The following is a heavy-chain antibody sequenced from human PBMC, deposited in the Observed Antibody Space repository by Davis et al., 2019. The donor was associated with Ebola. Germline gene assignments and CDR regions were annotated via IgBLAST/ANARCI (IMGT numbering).Heavy chain of an antibody. Sequence: SETLSLTCTVSGGSISGYYWSWIRQPPGKGLEWIGEINHSGSTNYNPSLKSRVTISVDTSKNQFSLKLSSVTAADTAVYYCARRLRWLGFDYWGQGTLVTVSS. CDR2: INHSGST. V-gene: IGHV4-34*01. J-gene: IGHJ4*02. CDR1: GGSISGYY. CDR3: ARRLRWLGFDY. D-gene: IGHD4-23*01.